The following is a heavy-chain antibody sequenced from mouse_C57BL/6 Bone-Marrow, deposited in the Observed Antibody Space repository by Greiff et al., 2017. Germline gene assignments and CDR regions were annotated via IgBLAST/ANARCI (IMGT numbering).Heavy chain of an antibody. V-gene: IGHV3-6*01. CDR2: ISYDGSN. CDR3: ARVENGYDAMDY. J-gene: IGHJ4*01. Sequence: EVKLVESGPGLVKPSQSLSLTCSVTGYSITSGYYWNWIRQFPGNKLEWMGYISYDGSNNYNPSLKNRISITRDTSKNQFFLKLNSGTTEDTATYYCARVENGYDAMDYWGQGTSVTVSS. CDR1: GYSITSGYY.